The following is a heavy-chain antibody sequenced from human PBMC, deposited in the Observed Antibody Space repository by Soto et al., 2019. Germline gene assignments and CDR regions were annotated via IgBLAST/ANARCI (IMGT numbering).Heavy chain of an antibody. CDR2: ISWNSGSI. CDR3: AKDFLRRYYDFSSGYYFSDYYYGMDV. Sequence: PGGSLRLSCAASGFTFDDYAMHWVRQAPGKGLEWVSGISWNSGSIGYADSVKGRFTISRDNAKNSLYLQMNSLRAEDTASYYCAKDFLRRYYDFSSGYYFSDYYYGMDVWGQGTTVTVSS. V-gene: IGHV3-9*01. CDR1: GFTFDDYA. J-gene: IGHJ6*02. D-gene: IGHD3-3*01.